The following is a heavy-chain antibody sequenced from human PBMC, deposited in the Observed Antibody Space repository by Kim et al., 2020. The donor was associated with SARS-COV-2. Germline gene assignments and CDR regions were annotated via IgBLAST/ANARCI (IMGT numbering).Heavy chain of an antibody. CDR1: GGSFSGYY. D-gene: IGHD6-13*01. CDR3: ARGPPTAAGDY. CDR2: IKHSGST. V-gene: IGHV4-34*01. Sequence: SETLSLTCAVYGGSFSGYYWSWIRQPPGKGLEWIGEIKHSGSTNYNPSLKSRVTISVDTSKNQFSLKLSSVTAADTAVYYCARGPPTAAGDYWGQGTLVT. J-gene: IGHJ4*02.